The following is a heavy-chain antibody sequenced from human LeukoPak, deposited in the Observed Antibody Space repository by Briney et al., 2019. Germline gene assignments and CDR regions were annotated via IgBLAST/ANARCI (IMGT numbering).Heavy chain of an antibody. Sequence: GRSLRLSCAASGFTFSSYSMNWVRQAPGKGLEWISYIGSSTSPIYYADSVKGRFTISRDNAENSLYLQMNSLRDEDTAVYYCARIKLDSHWSYDYWGQGTLVTVSS. V-gene: IGHV3-48*02. CDR3: ARIKLDSHWSYDY. J-gene: IGHJ4*02. CDR2: IGSSTSPI. CDR1: GFTFSSYS. D-gene: IGHD4-11*01.